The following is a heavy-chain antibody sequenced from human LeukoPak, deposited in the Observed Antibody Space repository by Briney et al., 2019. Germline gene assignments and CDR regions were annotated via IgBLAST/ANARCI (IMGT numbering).Heavy chain of an antibody. V-gene: IGHV3-21*01. Sequence: PGGSLRLSCAASGFTFSSYSMNCVRQAPGKGLEWVSSISSSSSYIYYADSVKGRFTISRDNAKNSLYLQTNSLRAEDTAVYYCARALGGWLQQEVSFDYWGQGTLVTVSS. CDR3: ARALGGWLQQEVSFDY. D-gene: IGHD5-24*01. CDR1: GFTFSSYS. CDR2: ISSSSSYI. J-gene: IGHJ4*02.